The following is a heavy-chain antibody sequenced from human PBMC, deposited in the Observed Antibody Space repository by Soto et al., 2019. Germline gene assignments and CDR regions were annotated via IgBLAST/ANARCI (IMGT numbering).Heavy chain of an antibody. V-gene: IGHV3-23*01. CDR1: GFTFSSYA. Sequence: EVQLLESGGGLVQPGGSLRLSCAASGFTFSSYAMSWVRQAPGKGLEWVSGISGSGGSTYYADSVKGRFTISRDNSKNTXYLQXXXXXXXXXXXXXXXXXXXXXXXXXXXXXWGQGTTVTVSS. CDR2: ISGSGGST. CDR3: XXXXXXXXXXXXXXX. J-gene: IGHJ6*02.